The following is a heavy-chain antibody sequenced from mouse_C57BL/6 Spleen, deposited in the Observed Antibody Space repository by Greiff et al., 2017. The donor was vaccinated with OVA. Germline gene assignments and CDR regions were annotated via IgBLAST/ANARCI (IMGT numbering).Heavy chain of an antibody. CDR3: ARDPYYGSSYGGFYFDY. D-gene: IGHD1-1*01. Sequence: EVKLVESGGGLVKPGGSLKLSCAASGFTFSSYAMSWVRQTTEKRLEWVATISDGGSYTYYPDNVKGRFTISRDNAKNNLYLQMSHLKSEDTAMYYCARDPYYGSSYGGFYFDYWGQGTTLTVSS. V-gene: IGHV5-4*01. CDR2: ISDGGSYT. J-gene: IGHJ2*01. CDR1: GFTFSSYA.